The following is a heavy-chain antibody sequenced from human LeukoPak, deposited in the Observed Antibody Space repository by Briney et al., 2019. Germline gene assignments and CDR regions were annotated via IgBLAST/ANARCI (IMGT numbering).Heavy chain of an antibody. CDR2: ISAYNGNT. J-gene: IGHJ4*02. CDR1: GYTFTSYG. D-gene: IGHD2-21*01. Sequence: ASVKVSCKASGYTFTSYGISWVRQAPGQGLEWMGWISAYNGNTNFAQRLQGRVTMTTDSSTGTAYMELRSLRSDDTAVYYCARIAYCGGDCYTTYFDYWGQGTLATVSS. V-gene: IGHV1-18*01. CDR3: ARIAYCGGDCYTTYFDY.